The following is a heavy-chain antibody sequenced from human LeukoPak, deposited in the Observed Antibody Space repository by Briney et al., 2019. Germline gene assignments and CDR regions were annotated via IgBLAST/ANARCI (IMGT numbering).Heavy chain of an antibody. V-gene: IGHV3-7*03. J-gene: IGHJ3*02. Sequence: GGSLRLSCAASGFTFSSYWMSWVRQAPGKGLEWVANIKQDGSEKYYVDSVKGRFTISRDNAKNSLYLQMNSLRAEDTAVYYRARSEYYYDSSGYLGDAFDIWGQGTMVTVSS. CDR1: GFTFSSYW. CDR3: ARSEYYYDSSGYLGDAFDI. D-gene: IGHD3-22*01. CDR2: IKQDGSEK.